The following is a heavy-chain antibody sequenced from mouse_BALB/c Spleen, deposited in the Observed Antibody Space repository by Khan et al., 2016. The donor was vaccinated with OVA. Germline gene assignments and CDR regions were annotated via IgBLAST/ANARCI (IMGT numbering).Heavy chain of an antibody. Sequence: QVQLQQSGAELVKPGASVKLSCKTSGYTFTSYWIQWVKQRPGQGLGWIGEIFPGTGTTYYNENFKGKATLTIDTSSNTAYMQLSSLTSEDSAVYFCARGYFGNYEFAYWGQGTLVTVSA. D-gene: IGHD2-1*01. CDR2: IFPGTGTT. CDR1: GYTFTSYW. V-gene: IGHV1S132*01. CDR3: ARGYFGNYEFAY. J-gene: IGHJ3*01.